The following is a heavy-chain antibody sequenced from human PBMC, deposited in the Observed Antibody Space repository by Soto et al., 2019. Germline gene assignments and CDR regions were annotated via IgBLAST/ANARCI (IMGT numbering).Heavy chain of an antibody. V-gene: IGHV5-51*01. Sequence: PGESLKISCKGSGYRFTSYWIAWVRQMPGKGLEWMGIIYPGDSDTRYSPSFQGQVTMSADKSISTAYLQWSSLKASDTAMYYCARKYCSSSSCFFDHWGQGNMVTVSS. J-gene: IGHJ4*02. CDR3: ARKYCSSSSCFFDH. CDR1: GYRFTSYW. D-gene: IGHD2-2*01. CDR2: IYPGDSDT.